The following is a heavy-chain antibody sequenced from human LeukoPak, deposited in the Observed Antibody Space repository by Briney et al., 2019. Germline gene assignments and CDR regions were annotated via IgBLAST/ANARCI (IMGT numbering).Heavy chain of an antibody. CDR2: IRSKAYGGTP. D-gene: IGHD2-2*01. V-gene: IGHV3-49*04. J-gene: IGHJ4*02. CDR1: GFTFGDYA. Sequence: PGGSLRLSCTASGFTFGDYAMSWVRQAPGKGLEWVSFIRSKAYGGTPEYAASVKGRFTISRDDSKSIAYLQLNSLKSEDTAVYFCTRIGTSGGEFDYWGQGTLVTVSS. CDR3: TRIGTSGGEFDY.